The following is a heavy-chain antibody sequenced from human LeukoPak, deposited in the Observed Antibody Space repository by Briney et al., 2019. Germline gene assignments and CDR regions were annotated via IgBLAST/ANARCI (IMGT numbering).Heavy chain of an antibody. CDR2: IYHSGST. J-gene: IGHJ5*02. CDR3: ARAVFRVRGVIIQGVSLVGWFDP. D-gene: IGHD3-10*01. V-gene: IGHV4-38-2*02. Sequence: KSSETLSLTCTVSGYSISSGYYWGWIRQPPGKGLEWIGSIYHSGSTYYNPSLKSRVTISVDTSKNQFSLKLSSVTAADTAVYYCARAVFRVRGVIIQGVSLVGWFDPWGQGTLVTVSS. CDR1: GYSISSGYY.